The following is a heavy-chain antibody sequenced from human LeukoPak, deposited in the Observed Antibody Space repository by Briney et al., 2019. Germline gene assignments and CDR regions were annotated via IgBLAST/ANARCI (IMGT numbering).Heavy chain of an antibody. D-gene: IGHD3-22*01. J-gene: IGHJ4*02. Sequence: GASVKVSCKPSGYTFIDHYLHWVRQAPGQGLESLGLNDPDTGDTNYPQKFQGRVTMSRDTSSSTAYMELNRLRPDDTAVYYCARAGHNSNSGGYDFWGLGTLVTVSS. CDR2: NDPDTGDT. V-gene: IGHV1-2*02. CDR3: ARAGHNSNSGGYDF. CDR1: GYTFIDHY.